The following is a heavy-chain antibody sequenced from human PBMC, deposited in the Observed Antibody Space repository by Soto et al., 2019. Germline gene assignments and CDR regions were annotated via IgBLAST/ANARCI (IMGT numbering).Heavy chain of an antibody. CDR2: ISSSSSTI. Sequence: EVQLVESGGGLVQPGGSLRLSCAASGFTFSSYSMNWVRQAPGKGLEWVSYISSSSSTIYYADSVEGRFTISRDNAKNSLYLQMNSLRAEDTAVYYCARDSDDSSGYYLLGVYYFDYWGQGTLVTVSS. CDR1: GFTFSSYS. D-gene: IGHD3-22*01. V-gene: IGHV3-48*01. CDR3: ARDSDDSSGYYLLGVYYFDY. J-gene: IGHJ4*02.